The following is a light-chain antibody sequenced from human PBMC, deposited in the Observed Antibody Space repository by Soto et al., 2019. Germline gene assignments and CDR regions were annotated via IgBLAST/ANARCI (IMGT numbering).Light chain of an antibody. Sequence: QSALTQPPSASGSPGQSVTFSCTGTSSDIGAYNYVSWYQQHPGKAPKLMIYEVTKRPSGVPDRFSGSKSGYTASLTVSGLQGEDEADYYCSSYAGSNNFVVFGGGTKLTVL. CDR3: SSYAGSNNFVV. J-gene: IGLJ2*01. CDR2: EVT. CDR1: SSDIGAYNY. V-gene: IGLV2-8*01.